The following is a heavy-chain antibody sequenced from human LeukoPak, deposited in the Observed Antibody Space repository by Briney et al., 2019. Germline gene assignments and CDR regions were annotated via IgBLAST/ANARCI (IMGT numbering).Heavy chain of an antibody. CDR1: GGTFSSYA. Sequence: SVKVSCRASGGTFSSYAISWVRQAPGQGLEWMGGIIPIFGTANYAQKFQGRVTITADESASAAYMELSSLRSEDTAVYYCARGLTDFWSGYYPATYYMDVWGKGTTVTVSS. CDR3: ARGLTDFWSGYYPATYYMDV. D-gene: IGHD3-3*01. CDR2: IIPIFGTA. V-gene: IGHV1-69*01. J-gene: IGHJ6*03.